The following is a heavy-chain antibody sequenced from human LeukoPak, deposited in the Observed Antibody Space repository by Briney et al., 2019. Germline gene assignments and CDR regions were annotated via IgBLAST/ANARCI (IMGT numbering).Heavy chain of an antibody. V-gene: IGHV4-59*08. J-gene: IGHJ3*02. CDR2: IHYSGST. CDR3: ARSVSWGLLVRDDAFDI. D-gene: IGHD2-21*01. CDR1: GGSISSYH. Sequence: SETLSLTCTVSGGSISSYHWLWLRQPPGKGLEWIGYIHYSGSTNYNPSLKSRVTTSVVTSKKQFSLKLRSVTAADTAVYYCARSVSWGLLVRDDAFDIWGQGTMVTVSS.